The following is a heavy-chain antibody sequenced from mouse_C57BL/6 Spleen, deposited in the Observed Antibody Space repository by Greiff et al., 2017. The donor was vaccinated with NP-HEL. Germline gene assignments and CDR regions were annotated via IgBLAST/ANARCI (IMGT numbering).Heavy chain of an antibody. Sequence: VQLQQPGAELVMPGASVKLSCKASGYTFTSYWMHWVKQRPGQGLEWIGEIDPSDSYTNYNQKFKGKSTLTVDKSSSTAYMQLSSLTSEDSAVYYCARSEDLDYWGQGTTLTVSS. J-gene: IGHJ2*01. CDR2: IDPSDSYT. CDR1: GYTFTSYW. CDR3: ARSEDLDY. V-gene: IGHV1-69*01.